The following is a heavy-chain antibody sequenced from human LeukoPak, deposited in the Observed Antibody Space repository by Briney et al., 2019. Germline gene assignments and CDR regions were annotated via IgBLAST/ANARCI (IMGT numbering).Heavy chain of an antibody. CDR3: ARGSYNDFWSGYYTPVRYFDY. CDR2: IGTAGDT. V-gene: IGHV3-13*01. Sequence: GGPLRLSCSASGFTFSSYDMHWVRQATGKGLEWVSAIGTAGDTYYPGSVKGRFTISRENAKNSLYLQMNSLRAEDTAVYYCARGSYNDFWSGYYTPVRYFDYWGQGTLVTVSS. J-gene: IGHJ4*02. CDR1: GFTFSSYD. D-gene: IGHD3-3*01.